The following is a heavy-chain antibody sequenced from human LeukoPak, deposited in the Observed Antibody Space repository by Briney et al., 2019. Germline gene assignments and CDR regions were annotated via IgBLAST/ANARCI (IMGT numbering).Heavy chain of an antibody. J-gene: IGHJ4*02. CDR1: GYTFTGYY. D-gene: IGHD3-10*02. V-gene: IGHV1-2*02. CDR3: ARGPPSRFGDSVLGY. Sequence: ASVKVSCKASGYTFTGYYMHWVRQAPGRGLEWMGWINPNSGGTNYAQKFQGRVTMTRDTSISTAYMELSRLRSDDTAVYYCARGPPSRFGDSVLGYWGQGTLVTVSS. CDR2: INPNSGGT.